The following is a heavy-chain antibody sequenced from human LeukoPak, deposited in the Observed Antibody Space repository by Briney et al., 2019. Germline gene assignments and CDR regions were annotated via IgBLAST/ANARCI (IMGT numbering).Heavy chain of an antibody. V-gene: IGHV3-11*01. CDR2: ISSSGSTI. CDR3: AKVEMAVISNPNAFDI. J-gene: IGHJ3*02. D-gene: IGHD5-24*01. CDR1: GFTFSDYY. Sequence: PGGSLRLSCAASGFTFSDYYMSWIRQAPGKGLEWVSYISSSGSTIYYADSVKGRFTISRDNAKNSLYLQMNSLRAEDTALYYCAKVEMAVISNPNAFDIWGQGTMVTVSS.